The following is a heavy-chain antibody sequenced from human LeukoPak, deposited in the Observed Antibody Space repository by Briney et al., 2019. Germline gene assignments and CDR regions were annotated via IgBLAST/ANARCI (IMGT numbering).Heavy chain of an antibody. V-gene: IGHV4-39*07. CDR1: GGSISSSSYY. D-gene: IGHD3-10*01. CDR2: IYYSGST. CDR3: ARALPPHGSGSYSPWYYYGMDV. J-gene: IGHJ6*02. Sequence: SETLSLTCTVSGGSISSSSYYWGWIRQPPGKGLEWIGSIYYSGSTYYNPSLKSRVTISVDTSKNQFSLKLSSVTAADTAVYYCARALPPHGSGSYSPWYYYGMDVWGQGTTVTVSS.